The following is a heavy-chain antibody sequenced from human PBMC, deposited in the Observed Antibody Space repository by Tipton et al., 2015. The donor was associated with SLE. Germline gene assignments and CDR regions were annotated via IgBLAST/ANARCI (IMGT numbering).Heavy chain of an antibody. CDR2: IYYSGST. V-gene: IGHV4-59*01. CDR1: GGSFSGYY. Sequence: TLSLTCAVYGGSFSGYYWSWIRQPPGKGLEWIGYIYYSGSTNYNPSLKSRVTISIDTSKNQFSLKLTSVTAADTAVYYCARSGSITGTGDDAFDIWGQGTMVTVSS. CDR3: ARSGSITGTGDDAFDI. D-gene: IGHD1-20*01. J-gene: IGHJ3*02.